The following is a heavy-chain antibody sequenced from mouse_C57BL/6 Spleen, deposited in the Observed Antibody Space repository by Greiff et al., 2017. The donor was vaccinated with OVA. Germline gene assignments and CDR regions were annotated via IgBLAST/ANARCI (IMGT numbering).Heavy chain of an antibody. Sequence: EVNVVESEGGLVQPGSSMKLSCTASGFTFSDYYMAWVRQVPEKGLEWVANINYDGSSTYYLDSLKSRFIISRDNAKNILYLQMSSLKSEDTATYYCARVGGGYAMDYWGQGTSVTVSS. V-gene: IGHV5-16*01. CDR2: INYDGSST. CDR1: GFTFSDYY. J-gene: IGHJ4*01. CDR3: ARVGGGYAMDY.